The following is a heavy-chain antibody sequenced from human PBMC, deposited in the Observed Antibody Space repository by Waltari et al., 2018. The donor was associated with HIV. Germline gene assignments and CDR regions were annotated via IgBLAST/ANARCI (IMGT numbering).Heavy chain of an antibody. CDR2: IKTNTGNP. CDR3: ARGGSGWTSYYGMDV. Sequence: QVQLVQSGSELKKPGASVKVSCKASGYTLTSYAMNWVRQAPGQGREWMGWIKTNTGNPTYAQGFTGRFVFSLDTSVSTAYLQISSLKAEDTAVYYCARGGSGWTSYYGMDVWGQGTTVTVSS. J-gene: IGHJ6*02. V-gene: IGHV7-4-1*02. CDR1: GYTLTSYA. D-gene: IGHD6-19*01.